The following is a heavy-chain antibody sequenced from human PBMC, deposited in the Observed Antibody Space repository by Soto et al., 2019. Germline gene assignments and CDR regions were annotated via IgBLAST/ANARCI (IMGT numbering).Heavy chain of an antibody. CDR2: ISYDGSNK. D-gene: IGHD2-15*01. V-gene: IGHV3-30*18. CDR3: AKDLRYSTYYYYGMDV. J-gene: IGHJ6*02. Sequence: QVQLVESGGGVVQPGRSLRLSCAASGFTFSSYGMHWVRQAPGKGLEWVAVISYDGSNKYYADSVKGRFTISRENSKNTLYLQMNSLRAEDTAVYYCAKDLRYSTYYYYGMDVWGQGTTVTVSS. CDR1: GFTFSSYG.